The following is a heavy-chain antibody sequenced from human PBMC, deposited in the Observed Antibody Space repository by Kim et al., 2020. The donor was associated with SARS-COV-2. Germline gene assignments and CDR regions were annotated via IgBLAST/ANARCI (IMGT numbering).Heavy chain of an antibody. Sequence: GGSLRLSCAASGFTVSSNYMSWVRQAPGKGLEWVSVIYSGGSTYYADSVKGRFTISRDNSKNTLYLQMNSLRAEDTAVYYCARARPLFLFFQHWGQGTLVTVSS. V-gene: IGHV3-53*01. CDR3: ARARPLFLFFQH. CDR1: GFTVSSNY. J-gene: IGHJ1*01. CDR2: IYSGGST. D-gene: IGHD3-10*01.